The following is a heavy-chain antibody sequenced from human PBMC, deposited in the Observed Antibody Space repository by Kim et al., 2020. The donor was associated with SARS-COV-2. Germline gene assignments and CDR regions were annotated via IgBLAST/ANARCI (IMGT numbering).Heavy chain of an antibody. V-gene: IGHV3-53*05. CDR3: ATTNQCSGGNCYLDY. D-gene: IGHD2-15*01. Sequence: GGSLRLSCAASGFTVSGNYLSWVRQAPGKGLDWVSTIFSAGGTYYADSVKGRFTISRDKSQNILFLHLDALRTEDSAVYFCATTNQCSGGNCYLDYWGQGTLVTVSS. J-gene: IGHJ4*02. CDR1: GFTVSGNY. CDR2: IFSAGGT.